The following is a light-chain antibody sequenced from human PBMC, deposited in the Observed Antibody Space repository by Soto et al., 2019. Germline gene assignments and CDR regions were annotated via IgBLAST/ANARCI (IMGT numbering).Light chain of an antibody. V-gene: IGKV4-1*01. CDR2: WAS. CDR1: QSVLASSNNKNY. J-gene: IGKJ1*01. CDR3: QQYYSVPPT. Sequence: DIVMTQSPNSLTVSLGERATINCKSSQSVLASSNNKNYLAWYQQKPGQPPKLLIYWASTRESGVPDRFSGSGSGTDFTLTISSLQAEDVAVYYCQQYYSVPPTFGQGTKVEIQ.